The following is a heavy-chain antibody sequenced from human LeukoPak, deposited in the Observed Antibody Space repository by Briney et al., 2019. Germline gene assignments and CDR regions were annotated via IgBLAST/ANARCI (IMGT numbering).Heavy chain of an antibody. V-gene: IGHV3-48*03. Sequence: GGSLRLSCAASGFTFSSYEMNWFRQAPGKGLECLSYISGGADTMYYADSVKGRFTISRDNAKNSLYLQMNSLTAEDTAVYFCARVGSPQYFQDWGQGTLVTVSS. J-gene: IGHJ1*01. D-gene: IGHD3-16*01. CDR1: GFTFSSYE. CDR2: ISGGADTM. CDR3: ARVGSPQYFQD.